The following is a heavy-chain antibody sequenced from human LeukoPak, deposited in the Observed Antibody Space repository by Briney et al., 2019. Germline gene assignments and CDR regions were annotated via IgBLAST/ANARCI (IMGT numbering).Heavy chain of an antibody. V-gene: IGHV3-21*01. Sequence: GGSLRLSCAASGFTFSSYSMTWVRQAPGKGLEWVSSISSSSSYIYYADSVKGRFTISRDNAKNSLYLQMNSLRAEDTAVYYCAREMHRGSYYFDYWGQGTLVTVSS. CDR2: ISSSSSYI. J-gene: IGHJ4*02. CDR3: AREMHRGSYYFDY. D-gene: IGHD1-26*01. CDR1: GFTFSSYS.